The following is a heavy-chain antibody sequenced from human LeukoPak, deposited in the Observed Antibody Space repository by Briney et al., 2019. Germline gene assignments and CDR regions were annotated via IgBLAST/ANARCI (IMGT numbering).Heavy chain of an antibody. CDR2: VYNSGST. J-gene: IGHJ4*02. V-gene: IGHV4-61*02. CDR3: ARHTSIPSGWYDRGYYFDY. CDR1: GGSISRGSYY. Sequence: SETLSLTCIVSGGSISRGSYYWNWIRQPAGKGLEWMGRVYNSGSTNYNPSLKSRVTISTDMSKNQFSLKLSSVTAADTAVYYCARHTSIPSGWYDRGYYFDYWGQGTLVTVSS. D-gene: IGHD6-19*01.